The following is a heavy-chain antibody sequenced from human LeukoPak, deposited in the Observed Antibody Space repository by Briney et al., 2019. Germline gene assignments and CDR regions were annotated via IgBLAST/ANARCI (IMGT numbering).Heavy chain of an antibody. V-gene: IGHV3-30-3*01. CDR2: ISYDGSNK. CDR3: ARGHPLQTIFGVVIKLTYFDY. D-gene: IGHD3-3*01. J-gene: IGHJ4*02. CDR1: GFTFSSYA. Sequence: GGSLRLSCAASGFTFSSYAMHWVRQAPGKGLEWVAVISYDGSNKYYADSVKGRFTISRDNSKNTLYLQMNSLRAEDTAVYYCARGHPLQTIFGVVIKLTYFDYWGQGTLDTVSS.